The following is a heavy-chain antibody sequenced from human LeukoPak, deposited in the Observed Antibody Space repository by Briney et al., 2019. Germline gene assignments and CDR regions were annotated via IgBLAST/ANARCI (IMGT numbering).Heavy chain of an antibody. CDR3: ARDNGDYAGAFDI. D-gene: IGHD4-17*01. J-gene: IGHJ3*02. CDR2: ISSSGSTI. V-gene: IGHV3-11*01. CDR1: GFTFSDYY. Sequence: GGSLRLSCAASGFTFSDYYMSWIRQAPGKGLEWVSYISSSGSTIYYADSVKGRLTISRDNAKNSLYLQMDSLRAEDTAVYYCARDNGDYAGAFDIWGQGTMVTVSS.